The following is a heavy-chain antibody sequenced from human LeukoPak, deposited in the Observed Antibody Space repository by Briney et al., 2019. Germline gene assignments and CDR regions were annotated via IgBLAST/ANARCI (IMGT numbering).Heavy chain of an antibody. CDR2: ISFTGNT. CDR1: GGSISGYY. V-gene: IGHV4-59*12. J-gene: IGHJ5*02. D-gene: IGHD3-22*01. CDR3: AKDLIPPRIFYYDSSGYYGDPDWFDP. Sequence: TSSETLSLTCTVSGGSISGYYWSWIRQSPGRRLEWIAYISFTGNTNYNPSLKSRVTISLDTSKTHFSLTLSSLTAADTAVYYCAKDLIPPRIFYYDSSGYYGDPDWFDPWGQGTLVTVSS.